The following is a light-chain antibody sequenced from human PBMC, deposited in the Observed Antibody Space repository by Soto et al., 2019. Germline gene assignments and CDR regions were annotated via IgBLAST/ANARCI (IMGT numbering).Light chain of an antibody. J-gene: IGLJ3*02. Sequence: QAVVTQPPSASGTPGQRVTISCSGSSPNIGSNTVNWYQHLPGTAPKLLIYSNNQRPSGVPDRFSGSKSGTSASLAISGLQSEDEADYYCAAWDDSLNGWVFGGGTKLTVL. CDR3: AAWDDSLNGWV. CDR1: SPNIGSNT. CDR2: SNN. V-gene: IGLV1-44*01.